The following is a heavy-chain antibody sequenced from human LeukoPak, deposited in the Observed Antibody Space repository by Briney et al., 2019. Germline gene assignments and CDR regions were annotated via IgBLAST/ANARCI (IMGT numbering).Heavy chain of an antibody. Sequence: SSETLSLTCTVSGGSISSSSYYWGWIRQPPGKGLEWIGSIYYSGSTYYNPSLKSRVTISVDTSKNQFSLKLSSVTAADTAVYYCARGTVTTGTEFSDYWGQGTLVTVSS. J-gene: IGHJ4*02. CDR3: ARGTVTTGTEFSDY. CDR2: IYYSGST. CDR1: GGSISSSSYY. D-gene: IGHD4-17*01. V-gene: IGHV4-39*01.